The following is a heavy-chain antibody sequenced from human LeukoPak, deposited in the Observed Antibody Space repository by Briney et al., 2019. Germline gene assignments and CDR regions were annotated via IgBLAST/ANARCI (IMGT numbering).Heavy chain of an antibody. CDR2: ISGSGGST. CDR3: AKDRPGRNLYWYFDL. CDR1: GFIFDTYA. V-gene: IGHV3-23*01. Sequence: GGSLGHSCAASGFIFDTYAMNWVRQAPGKGLEWVSGISGSGGSTFYADSVKGRFAISRDNSKNTLFLQMNSLRAEDTAVYYCAKDRPGRNLYWYFDLWGRGTLVTVSS. J-gene: IGHJ2*01. D-gene: IGHD4-23*01.